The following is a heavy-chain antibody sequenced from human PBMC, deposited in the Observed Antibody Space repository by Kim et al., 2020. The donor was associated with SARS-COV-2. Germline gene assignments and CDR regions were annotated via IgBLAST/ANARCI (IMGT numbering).Heavy chain of an antibody. CDR2: ITYIGIT. V-gene: IGHV4-31*01. CDR3: AIWRGGYYPLHY. Sequence: SETLSLTCTVSGDSVNSGGHFWSWIRQHPGKGLEWIGNITYIGITYYSSSLESQLIISLDTSKNHLSLKLSTVTAADTALYYWAIWRGGYYPLHYWGQETLIT. CDR1: GDSVNSGGHF. D-gene: IGHD3-22*01. J-gene: IGHJ4*02.